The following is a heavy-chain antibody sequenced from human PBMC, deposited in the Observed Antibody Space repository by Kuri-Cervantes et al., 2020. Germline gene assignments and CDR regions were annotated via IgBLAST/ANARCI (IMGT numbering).Heavy chain of an antibody. D-gene: IGHD3-22*01. CDR2: ISSSGSAI. CDR1: GFTFSSYE. CDR3: AQYKDADYDSSGYYYDAFDI. V-gene: IGHV3-48*03. Sequence: GESLKISCAASGFTFSSYEMNWVRQAPGKGLEWVSYISSSGSAIYYADSVKGRFTIPRDNAKNTLYLQMNSLRAEDTAVYYCAQYKDADYDSSGYYYDAFDIWGQGTMVTVSS. J-gene: IGHJ3*02.